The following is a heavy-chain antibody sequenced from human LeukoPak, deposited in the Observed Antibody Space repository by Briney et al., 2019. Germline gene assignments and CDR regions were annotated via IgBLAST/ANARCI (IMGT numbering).Heavy chain of an antibody. V-gene: IGHV3-7*01. Sequence: GGSLRLSCATSGFTFSSNWMSWVRHAPGRGLEWVANIKPDGSAEYYAASVKGRFTISKDSAKNSLYLQMNSLRDEDTAVYYCTPHRDGNYPFDYWGQGTLVTVSS. CDR1: GFTFSSNW. CDR2: IKPDGSAE. D-gene: IGHD1-7*01. CDR3: TPHRDGNYPFDY. J-gene: IGHJ4*02.